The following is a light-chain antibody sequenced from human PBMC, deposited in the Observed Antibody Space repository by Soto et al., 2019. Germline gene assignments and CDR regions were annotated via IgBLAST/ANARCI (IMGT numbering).Light chain of an antibody. J-gene: IGKJ2*01. V-gene: IGKV1D-12*01. CDR1: QGISRW. CDR3: QHADTFPYT. CDR2: AVS. Sequence: DIQMTQSPSSVSASVGDRVTITCRASQGISRWLAWYQKKPGEAPKLLIYAVSRLHNGVPSRFSGSGSWTDFTLTISSLQPEDLATSFCQHADTFPYTFGQGTKVEIK.